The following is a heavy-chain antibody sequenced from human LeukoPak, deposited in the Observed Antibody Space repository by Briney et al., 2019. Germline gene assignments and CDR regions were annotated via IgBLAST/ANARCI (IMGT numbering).Heavy chain of an antibody. Sequence: GGSLRLSCAASGFTFSTYWMNWVRQAPGKGLEWVSYISSSGSTIYYADSVKGRFTISRDNAKNSLYLQMNSLRAEDTAVYYCARKMATNGDYWGQGTLVIVSS. V-gene: IGHV3-48*04. CDR1: GFTFSTYW. CDR2: ISSSGSTI. D-gene: IGHD5-24*01. J-gene: IGHJ4*02. CDR3: ARKMATNGDY.